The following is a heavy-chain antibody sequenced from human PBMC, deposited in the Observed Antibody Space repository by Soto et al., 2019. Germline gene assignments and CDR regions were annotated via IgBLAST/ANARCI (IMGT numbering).Heavy chain of an antibody. CDR2: INAGNGNT. CDR1: GYTFTSYA. J-gene: IGHJ5*02. D-gene: IGHD3-3*01. V-gene: IGHV1-3*01. Sequence: ASVKVSCKASGYTFTSYAMHWVRQAPGQRLEWMGWINAGNGNTKYSQKFQGRVTITRDTSASTAYMELSSLRSEDTAVYYCASSTIFGVAKGYNWFDPWGQGTLVTVSS. CDR3: ASSTIFGVAKGYNWFDP.